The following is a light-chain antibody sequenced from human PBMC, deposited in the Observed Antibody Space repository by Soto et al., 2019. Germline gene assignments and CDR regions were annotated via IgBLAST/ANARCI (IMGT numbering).Light chain of an antibody. CDR1: QSVSGW. Sequence: DIQITQSPSTLSGSVGDRVTITCRASQSVSGWLAWYQQKPGKAPKLLIYKESSLESGVPSRFGGSGSGTEFTLSITSLQPDDFATYYCQQCFWHWTFGQGTKVDIK. J-gene: IGKJ1*01. CDR3: QQCFWHWT. V-gene: IGKV1-5*03. CDR2: KES.